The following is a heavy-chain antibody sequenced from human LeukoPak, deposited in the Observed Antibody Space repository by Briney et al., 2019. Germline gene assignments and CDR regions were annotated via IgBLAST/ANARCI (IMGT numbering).Heavy chain of an antibody. V-gene: IGHV3-30*01. Sequence: GGSLRLSCAASGFTFSSYAMSWVRQAPGKGLEWVAVISYDGRDEHYADSVKGRFTISRGNSKNTLYLQMNNLRAEDAAVYYCARDIGGNSADYYFDSWGQGTLVTVSS. CDR3: ARDIGGNSADYYFDS. D-gene: IGHD4-23*01. CDR2: ISYDGRDE. J-gene: IGHJ4*02. CDR1: GFTFSSYA.